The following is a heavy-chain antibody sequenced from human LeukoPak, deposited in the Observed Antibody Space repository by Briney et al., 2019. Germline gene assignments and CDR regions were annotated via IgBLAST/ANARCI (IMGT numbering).Heavy chain of an antibody. CDR2: ISSGSNYK. Sequence: GGSLRLSCAASGFTFSDYYMSWIRQAPGKGLEWISYISSGSNYKNYADSVQGRFTISRDNAKSSLYLQMNGLRAVDTAVYYCARHGLYDSTDYWTFQHWGQGTLVTVSS. CDR3: ARHGLYDSTDYWTFQH. CDR1: GFTFSDYY. D-gene: IGHD3-22*01. V-gene: IGHV3-11*06. J-gene: IGHJ1*01.